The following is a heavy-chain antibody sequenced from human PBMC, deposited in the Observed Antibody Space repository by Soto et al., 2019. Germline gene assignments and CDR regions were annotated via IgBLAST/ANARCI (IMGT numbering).Heavy chain of an antibody. CDR1: GYTFTIYW. CDR2: IYPGDSDT. V-gene: IGHV5-51*01. CDR3: ARHWGGYKYGFDYYYGMDV. D-gene: IGHD5-18*01. J-gene: IGHJ6*02. Sequence: GESLKISCQGSGYTFTIYWIGWVRQMPGKGLEWMGIIYPGDSDTRYSPSFQGQVTISADKSISTAYLQWSSLKASDTAIYYFARHWGGYKYGFDYYYGMDVWGQGTTVTVSS.